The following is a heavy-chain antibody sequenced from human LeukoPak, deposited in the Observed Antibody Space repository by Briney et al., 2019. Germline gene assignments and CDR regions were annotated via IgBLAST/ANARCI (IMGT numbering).Heavy chain of an antibody. CDR1: GGSFSGYY. J-gene: IGHJ5*02. D-gene: IGHD2-2*01. CDR2: INHSGST. V-gene: IGHV4-34*01. Sequence: PSETLSLTCAVYGGSFSGYYWSWIRQPPGKGLEWIGEINHSGSTNYNPSLKSRVTISVDTSKNQFSLKLNSVTAADTAMYYCASSSTRVGPRFDPWGQGTLVTVSS. CDR3: ASSSTRVGPRFDP.